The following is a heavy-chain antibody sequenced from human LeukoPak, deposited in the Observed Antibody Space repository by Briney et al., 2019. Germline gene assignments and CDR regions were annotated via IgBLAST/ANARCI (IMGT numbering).Heavy chain of an antibody. CDR2: ISDSGGSA. J-gene: IGHJ4*02. Sequence: PGGSLRLSCAASGFTFSSYAMSWVRQAPGKGLERVSGISDSGGSAVYIDSVKGRFTISRDNSKNTLYLQMSSLRAEDTAAYYCAKDQGTGSVNYSWGYFDCWGQGTLVTVSS. CDR3: AKDQGTGSVNYSWGYFDC. V-gene: IGHV3-23*01. D-gene: IGHD3-10*01. CDR1: GFTFSSYA.